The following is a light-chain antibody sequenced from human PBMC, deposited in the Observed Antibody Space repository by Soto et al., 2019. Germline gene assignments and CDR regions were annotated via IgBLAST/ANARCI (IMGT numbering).Light chain of an antibody. J-gene: IGKJ1*01. CDR1: QSISVW. V-gene: IGKV1-5*03. CDR2: KAS. Sequence: DIQITQCPSTLSASVGDRFTITCGASQSISVWLAWDQQKAGKAPNLLIYKASRLESGVPSRFSGSGSETDFTLTISGLQPGDSATYYCQQYNSYSPTFGPVTQVEIK. CDR3: QQYNSYSPT.